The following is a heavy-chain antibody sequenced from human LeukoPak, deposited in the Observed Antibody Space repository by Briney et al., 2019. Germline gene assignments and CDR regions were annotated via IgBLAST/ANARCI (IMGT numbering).Heavy chain of an antibody. CDR1: GVTLSDYW. D-gene: IGHD3-10*01. J-gene: IGHJ4*02. Sequence: GGSLRLSCAASGVTLSDYWMYWVRQGPGKGLVHVSRIESDGTRTVYADSVKGRFTISRDNSKNTLYLQMNSLRAEDTAIYFCAKDQKATYGSGSAEEGDYWGQGTLVTVSS. CDR2: IESDGTRT. CDR3: AKDQKATYGSGSAEEGDY. V-gene: IGHV3-74*03.